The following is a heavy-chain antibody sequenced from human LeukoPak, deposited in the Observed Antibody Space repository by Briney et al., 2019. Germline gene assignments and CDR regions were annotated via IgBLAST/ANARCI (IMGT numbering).Heavy chain of an antibody. J-gene: IGHJ3*02. D-gene: IGHD5-12*01. V-gene: IGHV3-30-3*01. CDR1: GFVFSNSA. CDR2: ISYNGNSK. Sequence: PGGSLRLSCAASGFVFSNSALHWVRQAPGKGLEWVAIISYNGNSKYYADSVRGRFTISRDNSTNTLYLQMNSLRVEDTAVYYCARKLATMTDALDIGGKGTTVIAS. CDR3: ARKLATMTDALDI.